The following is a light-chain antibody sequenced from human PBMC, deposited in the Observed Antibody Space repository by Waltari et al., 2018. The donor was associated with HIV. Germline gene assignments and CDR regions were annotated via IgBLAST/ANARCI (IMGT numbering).Light chain of an antibody. Sequence: VLTQSPGTLSLSPGESATLSCRASQSISDTYLAWYQQKPGQAPRLLIYGASRRAIGIPDRFSGSGSETDFTLTISRLQPEDFAVYYCQRYGGSPPYSFGQGTMLEIK. CDR1: QSISDTY. CDR2: GAS. V-gene: IGKV3-20*01. J-gene: IGKJ2*03. CDR3: QRYGGSPPYS.